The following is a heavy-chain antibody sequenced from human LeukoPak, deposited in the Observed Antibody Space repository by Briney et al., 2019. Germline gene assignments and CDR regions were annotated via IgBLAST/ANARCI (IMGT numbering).Heavy chain of an antibody. J-gene: IGHJ4*02. V-gene: IGHV4-39*07. D-gene: IGHD3-22*01. CDR1: GGSISSSSYY. Sequence: PSETLSLTCTVSGGSISSSSYYWGWIRQPPGKGLEWIGSIYYSGSTYYNPSLKSRVTISVDTSKNQFSLKLSSVTAADTAVYYCATPGDRTRLHWGQGTLVTVSS. CDR3: ATPGDRTRLH. CDR2: IYYSGST.